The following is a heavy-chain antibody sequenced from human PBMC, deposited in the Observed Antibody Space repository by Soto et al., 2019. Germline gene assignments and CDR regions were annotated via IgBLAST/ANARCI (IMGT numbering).Heavy chain of an antibody. V-gene: IGHV1-2*04. CDR3: ARGLTGDQLWFDP. J-gene: IGHJ5*02. CDR2: INPNSGGT. CDR1: GYTFTGYY. Sequence: QVQLVQSGAEVKKPGASVKVSCKASGYTFTGYYMHWVRQAPGQGLEWMGWINPNSGGTNYAQKCQGWVTMTRDTSISTADMELSRLRSDDTAVYYCARGLTGDQLWFDPWGQGTLVTVSS. D-gene: IGHD7-27*01.